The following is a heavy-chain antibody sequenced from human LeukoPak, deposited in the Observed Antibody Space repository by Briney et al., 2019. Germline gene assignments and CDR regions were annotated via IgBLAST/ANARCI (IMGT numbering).Heavy chain of an antibody. CDR1: GYTFTDYY. V-gene: IGHV1-2*02. D-gene: IGHD3-10*01. CDR3: ARGGGWFEYYFDY. J-gene: IGHJ4*02. CDR2: INPISGGT. Sequence: ASVKLSCKASGYTFTDYYIYWVRQAPGQWLEWMGWINPISGGTNYAQKFQGRVTMTWDTSITTAYMEVSRLRSDDTAMYYCARGGGWFEYYFDYWGQGTLVTVSS.